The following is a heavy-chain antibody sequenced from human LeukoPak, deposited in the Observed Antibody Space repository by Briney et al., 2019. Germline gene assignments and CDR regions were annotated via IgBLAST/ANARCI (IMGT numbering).Heavy chain of an antibody. CDR1: GYSISTGYY. J-gene: IGHJ6*03. Sequence: SETLSLTCTVSGYSISTGYYWDWIRQPPGKGLEWIGTFYHGGSTNYNPSLKSRVTISVDTSKNRFSLKLSSVTAADTAVYYCARLKRILRYFDWLSKIPHYYYYYMDVWGKGTTVTISS. D-gene: IGHD3-9*01. CDR3: ARLKRILRYFDWLSKIPHYYYYYMDV. V-gene: IGHV4-38-2*02. CDR2: FYHGGST.